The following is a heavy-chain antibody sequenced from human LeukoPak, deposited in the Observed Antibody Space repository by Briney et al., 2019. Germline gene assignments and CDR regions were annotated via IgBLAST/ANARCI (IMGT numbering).Heavy chain of an antibody. V-gene: IGHV1-18*01. D-gene: IGHD2-2*01. Sequence: ASVKVSCKASGGTFSSYAISWVRQAPGQGLEWMGRSSINNVNKNYVEKFQGRVTMTTDTSTSTAYMELRSLRPDDTAVYYCARNFCNDTNCDFNWGQGTPVTVSS. CDR2: SSINNVNK. CDR3: ARNFCNDTNCDFN. CDR1: GGTFSSYA. J-gene: IGHJ4*02.